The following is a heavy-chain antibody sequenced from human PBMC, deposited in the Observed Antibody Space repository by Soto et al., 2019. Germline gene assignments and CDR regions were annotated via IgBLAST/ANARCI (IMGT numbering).Heavy chain of an antibody. Sequence: ASVKGSRKAVVYAYTSYVISRGRMAHGQGLEWMGWSSAYNGNTNYAQKLQGRVTMTTDTSTSTAYMELRSLRSDDTAVYYCARDFEIHSGGKAYFDYWGQGTLVTVSS. D-gene: IGHD2-15*01. CDR1: VYAYTSYV. CDR3: ARDFEIHSGGKAYFDY. V-gene: IGHV1-18*04. J-gene: IGHJ4*02. CDR2: SSAYNGNT.